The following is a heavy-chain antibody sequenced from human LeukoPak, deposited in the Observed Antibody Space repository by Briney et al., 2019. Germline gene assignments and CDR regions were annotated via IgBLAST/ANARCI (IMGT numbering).Heavy chain of an antibody. J-gene: IGHJ4*02. CDR1: GGSISSYY. D-gene: IGHD2-15*01. CDR2: IYNSGST. V-gene: IGHV4-4*07. CDR3: ARDKGRYCSGGSCYPDY. Sequence: SETLSLTCTVSGGSISSYYWSWIQQPAGKGLEWIGRIYNSGSTKYNPSLKSRVTMSVDTSKNQFSLKLNSVTAADTAVYYCARDKGRYCSGGSCYPDYWGQGTLVTVSS.